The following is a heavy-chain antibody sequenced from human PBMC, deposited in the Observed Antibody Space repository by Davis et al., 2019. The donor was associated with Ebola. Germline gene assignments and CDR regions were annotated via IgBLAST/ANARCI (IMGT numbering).Heavy chain of an antibody. CDR1: GLTVSKAW. CDR3: TTGQGAN. V-gene: IGHV3-15*01. Sequence: GESLKISCAASGLTVSKAWMSWVRQAPGKGLEWVGRIKSENDGGTTDYAAPVKGRFTISRDDSKNTLYLQMNSLETEDTAVYYCTTGQGANWGQGTLVTVSS. CDR2: IKSENDGGTT. J-gene: IGHJ4*02.